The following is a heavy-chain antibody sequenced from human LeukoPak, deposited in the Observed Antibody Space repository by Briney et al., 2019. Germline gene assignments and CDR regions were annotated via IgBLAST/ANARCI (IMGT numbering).Heavy chain of an antibody. J-gene: IGHJ3*02. Sequence: GESLKISCKGSGHTFNKYGIGWVRQLPGKGLEWMAIIYPSDSDIRYSPSFQGQVTLSVDKSSNTAYLQWSSLKASDTAMYYCARREYSFARSGLNDAFEIWGQGTMVTVSS. D-gene: IGHD2/OR15-2a*01. CDR1: GHTFNKYG. V-gene: IGHV5-51*01. CDR3: ARREYSFARSGLNDAFEI. CDR2: IYPSDSDI.